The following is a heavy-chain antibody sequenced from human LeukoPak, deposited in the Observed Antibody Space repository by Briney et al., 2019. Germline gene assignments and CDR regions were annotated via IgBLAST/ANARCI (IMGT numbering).Heavy chain of an antibody. CDR2: IYSGGST. J-gene: IGHJ4*02. D-gene: IGHD3-3*01. Sequence: PGGSLRLSCAASGFTVSSNYMSWVRQAPGKGLEWVSVIYSGGSTYYADSVKGRFTISRDNSKNTLYLQMNSLRAEDTAVYYCASPFLGVTTFGVVINVTNYWGQGTLVTVSS. V-gene: IGHV3-66*01. CDR1: GFTVSSNY. CDR3: ASPFLGVTTFGVVINVTNY.